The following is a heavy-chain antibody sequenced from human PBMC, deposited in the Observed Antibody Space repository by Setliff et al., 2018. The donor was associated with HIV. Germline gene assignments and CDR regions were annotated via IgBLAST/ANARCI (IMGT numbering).Heavy chain of an antibody. CDR2: INSDGSIT. CDR3: VRARLSDI. D-gene: IGHD6-19*01. CDR1: GFTFSPHW. Sequence: SLRLSCAASGFTFSPHWMYWVRQAPGKGLVWVSRINSDGSITNYADSVRGRFTISRDNAKNTVYLQMNSLRAEDTGVYYCVRARLSDIWGQGTMVTV. J-gene: IGHJ3*02. V-gene: IGHV3-74*01.